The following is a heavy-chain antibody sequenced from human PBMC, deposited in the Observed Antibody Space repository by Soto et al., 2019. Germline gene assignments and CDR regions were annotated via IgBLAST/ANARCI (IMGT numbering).Heavy chain of an antibody. J-gene: IGHJ3*01. CDR2: IYYSGST. Sequence: QVQLQESGPGLVKPSQTLSLTCTVSGGSISSGGYFWSWIRQHPGKGLEWIGYIYYSGSTTYNPSLKRRVTSSVDTSKNHFSLKLSSVTAADTLVYYCAREPCKGGSCYPNPTWGQGTMVTVSS. V-gene: IGHV4-31*03. CDR1: GGSISSGGYF. CDR3: AREPCKGGSCYPNPT. D-gene: IGHD2-15*01.